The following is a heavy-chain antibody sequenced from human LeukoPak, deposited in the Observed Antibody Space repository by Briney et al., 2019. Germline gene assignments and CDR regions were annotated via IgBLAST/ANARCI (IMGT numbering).Heavy chain of an antibody. Sequence: GEPLKISCKGSGYSFTSYWIGWVRQMPGKGLEWMGIIYPGDSDTRYSPSFQGQVTISADKSISTAYLQWSSLKASDTAMYYCARPPPVDGYCSSTSCPDFDYWGQGTLVTVSS. CDR3: ARPPPVDGYCSSTSCPDFDY. J-gene: IGHJ4*02. CDR1: GYSFTSYW. D-gene: IGHD2-2*01. CDR2: IYPGDSDT. V-gene: IGHV5-51*01.